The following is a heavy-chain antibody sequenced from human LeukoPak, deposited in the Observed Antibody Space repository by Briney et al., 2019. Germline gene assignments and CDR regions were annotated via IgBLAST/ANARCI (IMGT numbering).Heavy chain of an antibody. CDR2: TNPNSWNT. J-gene: IGHJ4*02. Sequence: GSVKVSFQASGYTFPRYDIHWVRQAIGQGLEWMGWTNPNSWNTGYAQKFQCRVNMTRNTSISTAYMELSCLRSEDTAVYYCARVDCANSVCYSFVYWGQGALVTVSP. CDR1: GYTFPRYD. D-gene: IGHD2-8*01. V-gene: IGHV1-8*01. CDR3: ARVDCANSVCYSFVY.